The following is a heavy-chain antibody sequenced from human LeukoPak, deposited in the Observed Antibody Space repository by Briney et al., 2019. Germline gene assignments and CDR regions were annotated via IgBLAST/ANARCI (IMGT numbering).Heavy chain of an antibody. D-gene: IGHD5-18*01. CDR3: ARAGDSYGYNYYYMDV. Sequence: SETLSLTCSVSGHSISSGYYWGWIRQPPGKGLEWIGTMYHRGSTYYNPSLKSRVTISVDTSKNQFSLKLSSVTAADTAVYYCARAGDSYGYNYYYMDVWGKGTTVTVSS. CDR1: GHSISSGYY. CDR2: MYHRGST. J-gene: IGHJ6*03. V-gene: IGHV4-38-2*02.